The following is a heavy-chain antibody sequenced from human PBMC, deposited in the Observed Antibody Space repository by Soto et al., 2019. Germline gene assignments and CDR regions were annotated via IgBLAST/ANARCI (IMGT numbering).Heavy chain of an antibody. CDR2: INADNGDT. J-gene: IGHJ4*02. D-gene: IGHD4-17*01. CDR3: ARDGRADNYGDYMDY. Sequence: ASVKVSCKASGYTFTYYAMHWVRQAPGQRLEWMGWINADNGDTKYSQKFQGRVTITRDTSATSAYMELSGLRSEDTAVYYCARDGRADNYGDYMDYWGQGTLVTVSS. V-gene: IGHV1-3*01. CDR1: GYTFTYYA.